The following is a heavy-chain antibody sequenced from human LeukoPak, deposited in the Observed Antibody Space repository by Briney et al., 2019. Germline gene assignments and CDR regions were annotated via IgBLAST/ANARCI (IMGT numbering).Heavy chain of an antibody. CDR3: ARGYVRPDY. D-gene: IGHD5-12*01. Sequence: NPSETLSLTCTVSGGSISSYYWSWIRQPPGKGLEWIGYIYYSGGTSYNPSLKSRVTISVDTSKNQFSLKLSSVTAADTAVYYCARGYVRPDYWGQGTLVTVSS. CDR1: GGSISSYY. V-gene: IGHV4-59*01. CDR2: IYYSGGT. J-gene: IGHJ4*02.